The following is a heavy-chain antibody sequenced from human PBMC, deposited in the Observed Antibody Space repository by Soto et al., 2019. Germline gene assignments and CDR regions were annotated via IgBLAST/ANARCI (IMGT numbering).Heavy chain of an antibody. CDR1: GFTVSNAW. CDR2: IKSKTDGGTT. Sequence: EVQLVESGGGLVKPGGSLRLSCAASGFTVSNAWMSWVRQAPGKGLEWVGRIKSKTDGGTTEYDAPVKGRFTISRDDSQTTLYLQMNSLNTEDTAVYYCTRYSYGASEYWGQGTLVTVSS. V-gene: IGHV3-15*01. CDR3: TRYSYGASEY. D-gene: IGHD5-18*01. J-gene: IGHJ4*02.